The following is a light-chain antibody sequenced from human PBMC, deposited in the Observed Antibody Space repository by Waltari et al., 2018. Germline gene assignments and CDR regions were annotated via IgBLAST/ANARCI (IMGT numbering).Light chain of an antibody. V-gene: IGKV4-1*01. CDR3: QQCYTTPWT. CDR1: QSVLSSSNNKNY. Sequence: DIVMTQSPDSLAVSLGERATIKCKSSQSVLSSSNNKNYLAWYQQKPGQPPKLLIYWASTRESGVPDRFSGSGSGTDFTLTISSLQAEDVAVYYCQQCYTTPWTFGQGTKVEIK. J-gene: IGKJ1*01. CDR2: WAS.